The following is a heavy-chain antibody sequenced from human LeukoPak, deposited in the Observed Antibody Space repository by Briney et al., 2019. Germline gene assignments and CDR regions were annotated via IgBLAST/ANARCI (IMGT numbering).Heavy chain of an antibody. CDR2: ISGSGGST. V-gene: IGHV3-23*01. CDR3: VGPFPYDSYSYYYYMDV. Sequence: RPGGSLRLSCAASGFTFSSYAMSWVRQAPGKGLEWVSAISGSGGSTYYADSVKGRFTISRDNSKNTLYLQMNSLRAGDTAVYYCVGPFPYDSYSYYYYMDVWGKGTTVTVSS. CDR1: GFTFSSYA. D-gene: IGHD2-21*01. J-gene: IGHJ6*03.